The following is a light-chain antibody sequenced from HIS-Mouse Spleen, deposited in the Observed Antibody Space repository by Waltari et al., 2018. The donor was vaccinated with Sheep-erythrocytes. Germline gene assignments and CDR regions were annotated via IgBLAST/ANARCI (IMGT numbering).Light chain of an antibody. V-gene: IGLV2-11*01. CDR3: CSYAGSYNHV. Sequence: QSALTKPRSVSGSPGQSVTIPCPGTSSHVGGYNYFSWYQQHPGKPPKLMIYDVSKRPAWVPDRCSGSKSGNTASLTISGRQAEDEADYYCCSYAGSYNHVFGTGTKFTVL. J-gene: IGLJ1*01. CDR2: DVS. CDR1: SSHVGGYNY.